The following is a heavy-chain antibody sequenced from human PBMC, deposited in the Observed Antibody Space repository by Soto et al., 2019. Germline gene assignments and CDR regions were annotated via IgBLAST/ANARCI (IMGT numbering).Heavy chain of an antibody. CDR3: ARSGEFSASDYFGF. CDR1: GFTFDDYG. D-gene: IGHD3-10*01. Sequence: EVQLVQYGGGWVQPGRSLRLSCGASGFTFDDYGMHWVRQAPGKGLEWVSSISWNSGRIGYADSVKGRFTISRDNVKNSLYLQMNNLRAEDTALYYCARSGEFSASDYFGFWGQGTLVTVSS. V-gene: IGHV3-9*01. J-gene: IGHJ4*02. CDR2: ISWNSGRI.